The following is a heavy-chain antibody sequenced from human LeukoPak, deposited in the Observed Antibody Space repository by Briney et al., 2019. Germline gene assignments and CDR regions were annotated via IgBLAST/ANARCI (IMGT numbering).Heavy chain of an antibody. V-gene: IGHV3-23*01. Sequence: GGSLRLSCAASGFTFSSYAMSWVRQAPGKGLEWVSAISGSGGSTYYADSVKGRFTISRDNSKNTLYLQMNSLRAEDTAVYYCAKRWNEQLGPNYFDYWGQGTLVTVSS. D-gene: IGHD6-6*01. J-gene: IGHJ4*02. CDR2: ISGSGGST. CDR1: GFTFSSYA. CDR3: AKRWNEQLGPNYFDY.